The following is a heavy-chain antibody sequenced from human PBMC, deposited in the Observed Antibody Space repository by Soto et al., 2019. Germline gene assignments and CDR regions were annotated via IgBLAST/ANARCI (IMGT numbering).Heavy chain of an antibody. CDR1: GDSISTVDYF. V-gene: IGHV4-30-4*01. CDR2: IYKSTTT. CDR3: ARGRYCLNGRCFPNWFDS. D-gene: IGHD2-15*01. Sequence: SETLSLTCSVSGDSISTVDYFWAWIRQPPGQALEYIGYIYKSTTTYYNPSFESRVAISLDTSKSQFSLNVTSVTAADTAVYFCARGRYCLNGRCFPNWFDSWGQGTLVTVSS. J-gene: IGHJ5*01.